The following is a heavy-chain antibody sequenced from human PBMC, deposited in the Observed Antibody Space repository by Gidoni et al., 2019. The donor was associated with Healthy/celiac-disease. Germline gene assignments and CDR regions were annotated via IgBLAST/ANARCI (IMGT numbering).Heavy chain of an antibody. J-gene: IGHJ1*01. CDR3: AVNVDTYFQH. CDR1: GFTFSRFW. V-gene: IGHV3-7*01. D-gene: IGHD5-18*01. CDR2: IKQDGSEK. Sequence: EVQLVESGGGLVQPGGSLRLSCAASGFTFSRFWMSWVRQTPGKGLEWLANIKQDGSEKYYVDSVKGRFTISRDNAKTSLYLQMNSLRAEDTAVYYCAVNVDTYFQHWGQGTLVTVSS.